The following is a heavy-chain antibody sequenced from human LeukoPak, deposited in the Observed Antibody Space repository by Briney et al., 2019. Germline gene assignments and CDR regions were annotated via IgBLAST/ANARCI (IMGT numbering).Heavy chain of an antibody. Sequence: EASVKVSCKASGYTFTTYYMHWVRQAPGQGLEWMGWINPNSGGTNYAQNFQGSITMTRDTSISTAYMELSRLRSDDTAVYYCATTRRYYYDSSGPDAFDLWGQGTMVTVSS. CDR2: INPNSGGT. V-gene: IGHV1-2*02. J-gene: IGHJ3*01. CDR1: GYTFTTYY. CDR3: ATTRRYYYDSSGPDAFDL. D-gene: IGHD3-22*01.